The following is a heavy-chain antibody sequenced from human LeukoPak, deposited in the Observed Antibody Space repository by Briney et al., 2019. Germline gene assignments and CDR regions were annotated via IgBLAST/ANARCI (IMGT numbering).Heavy chain of an antibody. CDR1: GFTFRGSA. V-gene: IGHV3-73*01. CDR3: TRHDSGSDAFDI. J-gene: IGHJ3*02. Sequence: GGSLRLSCAASGFTFRGSAMHWVRQASGKGLEWVGRIRSKANSYATAYAASVKGRFTISRDDSKNTAYLQMNSLKTEDTAVYYCTRHDSGSDAFDIWGQGTMVTVSS. CDR2: IRSKANSYAT. D-gene: IGHD1-26*01.